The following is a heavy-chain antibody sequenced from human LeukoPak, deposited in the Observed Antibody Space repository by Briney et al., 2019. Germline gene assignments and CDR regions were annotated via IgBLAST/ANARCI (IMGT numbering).Heavy chain of an antibody. Sequence: GGSLRLSCAASGFTFSDYYMSWIRQAPGKGLEWVSSISSSSSYIYYADSVKGRFTISRDNAKNSLYLQMNSLRAEDTAVYYCARDRSDRAGTRAFDIWGQGTMVTVSS. CDR2: ISSSSSYI. V-gene: IGHV3-11*06. D-gene: IGHD6-13*01. CDR1: GFTFSDYY. J-gene: IGHJ3*02. CDR3: ARDRSDRAGTRAFDI.